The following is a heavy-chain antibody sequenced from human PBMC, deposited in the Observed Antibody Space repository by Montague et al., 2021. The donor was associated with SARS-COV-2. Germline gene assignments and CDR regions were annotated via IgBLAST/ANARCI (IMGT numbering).Heavy chain of an antibody. CDR2: LIHIDTA. Sequence: SETLSLTCTVSDGSVISTYPHWHWVRQSPGRGLEWIGGYLIHIDTADYNSSLRSRVTLSVDTSKNQFFMKLTSVTAADTAVYYCTRGIDSYKTGYWGQGIQVTVSS. CDR1: DGSVISTYPH. V-gene: IGHV4-61*01. D-gene: IGHD6-13*01. J-gene: IGHJ4*02. CDR3: TRGIDSYKTGY.